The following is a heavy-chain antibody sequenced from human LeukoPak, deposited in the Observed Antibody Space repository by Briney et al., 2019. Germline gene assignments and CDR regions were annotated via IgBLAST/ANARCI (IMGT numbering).Heavy chain of an antibody. CDR2: IYDSGRT. Sequence: PSETLSLTCTVSGGSMSSYYWSWIRQPPWKELEWIGYIYDSGRTNYNPSFKSRVTISADTSKTEFSLKLTSVTAADTAVYYCAGGRWLKLPHYWGQGTLVTVSS. J-gene: IGHJ4*02. V-gene: IGHV4-59*01. CDR1: GGSMSSYY. CDR3: AGGRWLKLPHY. D-gene: IGHD5-24*01.